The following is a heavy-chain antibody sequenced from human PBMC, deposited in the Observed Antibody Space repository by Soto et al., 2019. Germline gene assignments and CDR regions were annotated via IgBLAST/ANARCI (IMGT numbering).Heavy chain of an antibody. V-gene: IGHV3-30-3*01. D-gene: IGHD2-8*01. J-gene: IGHJ4*02. Sequence: GGSLRLSCAASGFTFSSYAMHWVRQAPGKGLELVAVISYDGSNKYYADSVKGRFTISRDNSKNTLYLQMNSLRAEDTAVYYCARDRMGDFDYWGQGTLVTVSS. CDR3: ARDRMGDFDY. CDR1: GFTFSSYA. CDR2: ISYDGSNK.